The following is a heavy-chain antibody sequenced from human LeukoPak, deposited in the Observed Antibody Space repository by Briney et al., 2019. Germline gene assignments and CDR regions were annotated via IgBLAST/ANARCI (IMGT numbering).Heavy chain of an antibody. Sequence: SETLSLTCAVYGGSLSGYYWSWIRQPPGKGLEWLAEINLSRDTNYNPSLKSRVTISLDTSKDQFSLKLSSVTAADTAVYYCARVGGGYKNYFLDYWGQGTLVTVSS. CDR2: INLSRDT. D-gene: IGHD1-7*01. CDR3: ARVGGGYKNYFLDY. J-gene: IGHJ4*02. V-gene: IGHV4-34*01. CDR1: GGSLSGYY.